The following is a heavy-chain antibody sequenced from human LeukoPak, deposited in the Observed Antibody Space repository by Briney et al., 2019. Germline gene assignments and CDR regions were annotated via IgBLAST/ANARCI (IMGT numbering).Heavy chain of an antibody. Sequence: PGGSLRLSCAASGFTFSSFAMTWVRQAPGKGLEWVSAISGSGTNTYYADSVKGRFTISRDNSKNTLYLQMNSPGAGDTAIYYCAKARTTVTTPHYWGQGTLVTVSS. V-gene: IGHV3-23*01. CDR2: ISGSGTNT. D-gene: IGHD4-17*01. CDR3: AKARTTVTTPHY. J-gene: IGHJ4*02. CDR1: GFTFSSFA.